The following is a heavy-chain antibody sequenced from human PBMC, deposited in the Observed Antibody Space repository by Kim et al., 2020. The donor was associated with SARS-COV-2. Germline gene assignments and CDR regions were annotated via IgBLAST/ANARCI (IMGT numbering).Heavy chain of an antibody. CDR3: VRDGGGRAFDI. CDR1: GYTFTSYA. J-gene: IGHJ3*02. CDR2: INTDNDNT. Sequence: ASVKVSCKASGYTFTSYAIHWVRQAPGQRLEWMGWINTDNDNTKYSQKFQGRVTITRDTSASTAYMELSSLRSEDTALYYCVRDGGGRAFDIWGQGTMVT. D-gene: IGHD3-16*01. V-gene: IGHV1-3*04.